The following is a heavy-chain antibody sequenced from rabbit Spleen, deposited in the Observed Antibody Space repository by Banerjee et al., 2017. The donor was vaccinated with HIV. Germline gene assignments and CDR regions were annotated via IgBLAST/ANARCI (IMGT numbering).Heavy chain of an antibody. CDR1: GFSFSTGYW. CDR3: VRTWYL. Sequence: QHHLAESGGGLVKPGASLTLTCKVSGFSFSTGYWMCWVRQAPGKGLEWTGCLSDDDAGSTYFATWAKGRFTISKTSSTTVTLQMTSLTVADTATYFCVRTWYLWGPGTLVTVS. V-gene: IGHV1S45*01. CDR2: LSDDDAGST. D-gene: IGHD3-1*01. J-gene: IGHJ6*01.